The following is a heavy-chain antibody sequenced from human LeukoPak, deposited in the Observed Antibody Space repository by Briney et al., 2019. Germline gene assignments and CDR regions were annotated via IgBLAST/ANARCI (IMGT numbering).Heavy chain of an antibody. D-gene: IGHD4/OR15-4a*01. CDR3: ASGRYGAARSPFPSDY. Sequence: GGSLRLSCAASGFTFSSYWMSWVRQAPGKGLEWVANIKQDGSEKYYVDSVKGRFTISRDNAKNSLYLQMNSLRAEDTAVYYCASGRYGAARSPFPSDYWGQGTLVTVSS. V-gene: IGHV3-7*01. J-gene: IGHJ4*02. CDR1: GFTFSSYW. CDR2: IKQDGSEK.